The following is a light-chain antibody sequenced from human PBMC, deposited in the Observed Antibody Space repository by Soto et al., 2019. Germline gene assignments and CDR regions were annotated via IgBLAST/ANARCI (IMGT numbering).Light chain of an antibody. CDR1: QTISSW. V-gene: IGKV1-5*03. CDR2: KAS. CDR3: QHYNSYSEA. J-gene: IGKJ1*01. Sequence: DIKMTQSPSTLSGSVGDRVTITCRASQTISSWLAWYQQKPGTAPKLLIYKASTLKSGVPSRFSGSGSGTEFTLTISSLQPDDFATYYCQHYNSYSEAFGQGTKVDIK.